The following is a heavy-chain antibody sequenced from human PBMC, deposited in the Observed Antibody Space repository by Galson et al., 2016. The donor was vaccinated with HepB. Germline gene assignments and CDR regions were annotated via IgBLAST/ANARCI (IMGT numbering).Heavy chain of an antibody. CDR2: ISWNSGSI. Sequence: SLRLSCAASGFTFDDYAMHWVRQAPGKGLEWVSGISWNSGSIGYADSVKGRFTISRDNAKNSLYLQMNSLRAEDTALYYCARYYGSGSNLMDYYYYYGMYVWGQGTTVTVSS. V-gene: IGHV3-9*01. CDR1: GFTFDDYA. CDR3: ARYYGSGSNLMDYYYYYGMYV. D-gene: IGHD3-10*01. J-gene: IGHJ6*02.